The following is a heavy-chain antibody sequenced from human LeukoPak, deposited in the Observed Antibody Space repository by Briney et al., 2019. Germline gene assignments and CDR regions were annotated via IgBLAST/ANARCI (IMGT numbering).Heavy chain of an antibody. CDR3: ARHGVDILTGYALYNWFDP. CDR2: IYYSGST. CDR1: GGSISSSSYC. V-gene: IGHV4-39*01. Sequence: SETLSLTCTVSGGSISSSSYCWGWIRQPPGKGLEWIGSIYYSGSTYYNPSLKRRVTISVDTSKNQFSLKLSSVTAADTAVYYCARHGVDILTGYALYNWFDPWGQGTLVSVSS. D-gene: IGHD3-9*01. J-gene: IGHJ5*02.